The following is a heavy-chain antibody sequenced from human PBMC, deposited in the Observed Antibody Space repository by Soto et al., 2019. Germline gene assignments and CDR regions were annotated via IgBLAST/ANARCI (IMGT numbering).Heavy chain of an antibody. J-gene: IGHJ4*02. D-gene: IGHD5-18*01. CDR1: GFTFSSYA. Sequence: PGGSLRLSCAASGFTFSSYAMHWVRQAPGKGLEWVAVISYDGSNKYYADSVKGRFTISRDNSKNTLYLQMNSLRAEETAVYYCARARRLPLDYWGQGTLVTVSS. V-gene: IGHV3-30-3*01. CDR2: ISYDGSNK. CDR3: ARARRLPLDY.